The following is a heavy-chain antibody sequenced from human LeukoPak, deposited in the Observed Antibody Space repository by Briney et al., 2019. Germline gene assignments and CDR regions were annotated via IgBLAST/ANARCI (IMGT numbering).Heavy chain of an antibody. CDR1: GGSFSPYY. D-gene: IGHD2-21*02. V-gene: IGHV4-34*01. CDR3: ARGGFYCGGDCYVDY. Sequence: SETLSLTCAVYGGSFSPYYWSLIRQPPGKGLDLIGEINHSGSTNYNPSLKSRVTISVDTSKNQFSLRLSSVTAADTAVYYCARGGFYCGGDCYVDYWGQGTLVTVSS. J-gene: IGHJ4*02. CDR2: INHSGST.